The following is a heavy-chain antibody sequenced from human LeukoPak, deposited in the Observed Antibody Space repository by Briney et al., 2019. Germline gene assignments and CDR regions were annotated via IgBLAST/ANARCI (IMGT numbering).Heavy chain of an antibody. CDR1: GGSIGSSY. V-gene: IGHV4-59*01. Sequence: PSECLSLTCPVAGGSIGSSYWSWIRQPPGKGLEWIGYIYYSGSTDFHPSRKSRVTMPVNTPKTHFILKLSSVTAADTDGYYGARMGAIAGDSANTDDWGQGTMVTVSS. D-gene: IGHD2-21*02. CDR3: ARMGAIAGDSANTDD. J-gene: IGHJ4*02. CDR2: IYYSGST.